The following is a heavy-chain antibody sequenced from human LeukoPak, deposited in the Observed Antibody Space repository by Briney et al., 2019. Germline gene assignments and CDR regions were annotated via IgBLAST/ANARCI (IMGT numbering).Heavy chain of an antibody. Sequence: GGSLRLSCAASGYTFSRHGIHWVRQAPGKGLEWVAFIRYDGSNKYYADSVKGRFTISRDDSKNTLYLQMNSLRDEDTAVYYCARDLVTEPTGDWFDPWGQGTLVTVSS. D-gene: IGHD2-2*01. CDR2: IRYDGSNK. CDR3: ARDLVTEPTGDWFDP. CDR1: GYTFSRHG. J-gene: IGHJ5*02. V-gene: IGHV3-30*02.